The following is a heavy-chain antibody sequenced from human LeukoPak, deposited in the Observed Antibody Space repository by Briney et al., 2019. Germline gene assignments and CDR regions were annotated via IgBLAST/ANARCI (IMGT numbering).Heavy chain of an antibody. CDR3: ARDWDLTDTAMVGYNWFDP. J-gene: IGHJ5*02. Sequence: GGSLRLSCAASGFTFSSYSMNWVRQAPGKGLEWVSSISSSSSCIYYADSVKGRFTISRDNAKNSLYLQMNSLRAEDTAVYYCARDWDLTDTAMVGYNWFDPWGQGTLVTVSS. CDR1: GFTFSSYS. D-gene: IGHD5-18*01. CDR2: ISSSSSCI. V-gene: IGHV3-21*01.